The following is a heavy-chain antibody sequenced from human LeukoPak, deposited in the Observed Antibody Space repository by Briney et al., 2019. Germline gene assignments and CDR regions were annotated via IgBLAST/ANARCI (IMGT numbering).Heavy chain of an antibody. CDR3: ASRYCSSTSCSIRYNWFDP. V-gene: IGHV4-34*01. CDR1: GGSFSGYY. D-gene: IGHD2-2*01. Sequence: PSETLSLTCAVYGGSFSGYYWSWIRQPPGKGLEGIGEINHSGSTNYNPSLKSRVTISVDTSKNQFSLKLSSVTAADTAVYYCASRYCSSTSCSIRYNWFDPWGQGTLVTVSS. CDR2: INHSGST. J-gene: IGHJ5*02.